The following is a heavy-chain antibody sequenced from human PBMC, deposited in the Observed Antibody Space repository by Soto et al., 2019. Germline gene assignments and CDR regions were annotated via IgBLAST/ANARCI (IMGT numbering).Heavy chain of an antibody. CDR3: ASWHEREHTYDV. Sequence: DVQLVESGGGLIQPGAALRLSCAAFGLTVSGKKYVAWVRQAPGKGLEWVSALYDVDGSFYADSVKVRFTTSSDSSKTTVYLQINGLRPDDTSVYYCASWHEREHTYDVWGQGTSVTVSS. CDR1: GLTVSGKKY. CDR2: LYDVDGS. V-gene: IGHV3-53*01. D-gene: IGHD1-1*01. J-gene: IGHJ3*01.